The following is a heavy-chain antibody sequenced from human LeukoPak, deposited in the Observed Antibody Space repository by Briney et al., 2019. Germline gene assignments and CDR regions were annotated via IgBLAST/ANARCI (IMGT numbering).Heavy chain of an antibody. J-gene: IGHJ6*02. CDR3: ARRPAIFMDGVYYYSMDI. CDR2: INHSGST. Sequence: PSETLSLTCTVSGGSISSSSYYWGWIRQPPGKGLEWIGEINHSGSTNYNPSLKSRVTISVDTSKNQFSLKLSSVTAADTAVYYCARRPAIFMDGVYYYSMDIWAKGPRSPSP. CDR1: GGSISSSSYY. D-gene: IGHD2-2*01. V-gene: IGHV4-39*07.